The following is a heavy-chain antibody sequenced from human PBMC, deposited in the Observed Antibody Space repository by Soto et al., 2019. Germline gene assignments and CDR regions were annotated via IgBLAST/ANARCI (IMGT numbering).Heavy chain of an antibody. CDR2: IYWDDDR. V-gene: IGHV2-5*02. CDR3: AHRRVSDGSGLDVGVFDY. D-gene: IGHD2-15*01. J-gene: IGHJ4*02. CDR1: GFSLRTSGVG. Sequence: QITLKESGPTRVKPTQTLALTCNFSGFSLRTSGVGVGWIRQPPGKALECLGIIYWDDDRRHSPSLKTRLTNTKDTSKNEVALTMTNMDPEDTATDYCAHRRVSDGSGLDVGVFDYWGQGLLVTVSS.